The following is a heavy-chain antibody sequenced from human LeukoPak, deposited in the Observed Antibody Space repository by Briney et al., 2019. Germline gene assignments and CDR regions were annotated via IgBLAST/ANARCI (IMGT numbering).Heavy chain of an antibody. V-gene: IGHV4-59*01. D-gene: IGHD5-24*01. Sequence: SETLSLTCTVSGGSISSYYWSWIRQPPGEGLEWIGYIYYSGSTNYNPSLKSRATISVDTSKNQFSLRLSSVTAADTAVYYCAGRRDGYNRDYWGQGTLVTVSS. CDR3: AGRRDGYNRDY. CDR1: GGSISSYY. CDR2: IYYSGST. J-gene: IGHJ4*02.